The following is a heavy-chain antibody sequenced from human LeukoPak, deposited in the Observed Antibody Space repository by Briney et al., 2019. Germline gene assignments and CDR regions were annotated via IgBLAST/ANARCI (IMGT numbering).Heavy chain of an antibody. V-gene: IGHV4-59*01. CDR1: GGSISSYS. CDR3: ARESDSYDTSGYFRY. CDR2: IYYSGST. Sequence: SETLSPTSTVSGGSISSYSWSWIRQPPGKGLEWIGSIYYSGSTNYNPSLKSRVTISVDTSMNQFSLKLSSVTAADTAVYYCARESDSYDTSGYFRYWGQGTLVTVSS. J-gene: IGHJ4*02. D-gene: IGHD3-22*01.